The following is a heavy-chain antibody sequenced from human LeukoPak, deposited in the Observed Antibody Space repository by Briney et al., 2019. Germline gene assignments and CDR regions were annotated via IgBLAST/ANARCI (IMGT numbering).Heavy chain of an antibody. V-gene: IGHV1-69*13. CDR1: GGTFSSYA. CDR3: ARDLYYYDSSGYQKASSGDY. CDR2: IIPIFGTA. J-gene: IGHJ4*02. D-gene: IGHD3-22*01. Sequence: SVRVSCKASGGTFSSYAISWVRQAPGQGLEWMGGIIPIFGTANYAQKFQGRVTITADESTSTAYMELSSLRSEDTAVYYCARDLYYYDSSGYQKASSGDYWGQGTLVTVSS.